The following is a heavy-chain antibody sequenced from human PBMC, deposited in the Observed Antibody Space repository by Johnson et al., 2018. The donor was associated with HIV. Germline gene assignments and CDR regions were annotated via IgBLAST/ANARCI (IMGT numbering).Heavy chain of an antibody. CDR3: AKGEAQEGWIKLLLYAFDF. Sequence: EVQLVESGGGLVQPGGSLRLSCAASGFTVSSNYMSWVRQAPGKGLEWVSVIYSGGSIYYADSVKGRFTISRDYSKNTLYLQMNSLRAEDTAVYYCAKGEAQEGWIKLLLYAFDFWGQGTKVTVSS. J-gene: IGHJ3*01. V-gene: IGHV3-66*01. CDR2: IYSGGSI. CDR1: GFTVSSNY. D-gene: IGHD3-16*02.